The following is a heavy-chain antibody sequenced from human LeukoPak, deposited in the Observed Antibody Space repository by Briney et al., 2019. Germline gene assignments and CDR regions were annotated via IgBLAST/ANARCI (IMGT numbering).Heavy chain of an antibody. V-gene: IGHV1-69*04. CDR1: GGTFSSYA. J-gene: IGHJ3*02. CDR3: AKEGGVPAPRDPFDI. Sequence: ASVKVSCKASGGTFSSYAISWVRQAPGQGLEWMGRIIPILGITNYAQKFQGRVTITAGKYTSTAYMELSSRRPEGTAVYYWAKEGGVPAPRDPFDIWAKGQWSPSLQ. D-gene: IGHD2-2*01. CDR2: IIPILGIT.